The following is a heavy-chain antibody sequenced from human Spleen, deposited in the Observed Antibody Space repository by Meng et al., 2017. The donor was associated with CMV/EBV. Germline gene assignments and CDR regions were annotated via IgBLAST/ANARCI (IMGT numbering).Heavy chain of an antibody. V-gene: IGHV3-30*04. Sequence: GESLKISCAASGFTFSSYAMHWVRQAPGKGLEWVAVISYDGSNKYYADSVKGRFTISRDNAKKSVYLQMNNLRAEDTAVYYCARDGWLQFPDYFDYWGQGTLVTVSS. CDR2: ISYDGSNK. CDR3: ARDGWLQFPDYFDY. CDR1: GFTFSSYA. J-gene: IGHJ4*02. D-gene: IGHD5-24*01.